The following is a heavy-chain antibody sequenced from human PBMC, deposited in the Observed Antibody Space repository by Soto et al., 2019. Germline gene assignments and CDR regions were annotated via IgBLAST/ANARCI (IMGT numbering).Heavy chain of an antibody. CDR3: ARSRITMIVGEYYFDY. CDR2: IYHSGST. D-gene: IGHD3-22*01. Sequence: WSWIRQPPGKGLEWIGYIYHSGSTYYNPSLKSRVTISVDRSKNQFSLKLSSVTAADTAVYYCARSRITMIVGEYYFDYWGQGTLVTVSS. V-gene: IGHV4-30-2*01. J-gene: IGHJ4*02.